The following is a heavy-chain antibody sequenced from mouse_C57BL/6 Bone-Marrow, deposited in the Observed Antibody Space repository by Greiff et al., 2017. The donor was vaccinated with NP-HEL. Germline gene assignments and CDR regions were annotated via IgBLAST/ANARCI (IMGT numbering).Heavy chain of an antibody. Sequence: VQLQESGPGLVAPSQSLSITCTVSGFSLTSYAISWVRQPPGTGLEWLGVIWTGGGTNYNSALKSRLSISKDNSKSQVFLKMNSLQTDDTARYYCARNLIYDGYYDYFDYWGQGTTLTVSS. V-gene: IGHV2-9-1*01. D-gene: IGHD2-3*01. CDR2: IWTGGGT. CDR3: ARNLIYDGYYDYFDY. J-gene: IGHJ2*01. CDR1: GFSLTSYA.